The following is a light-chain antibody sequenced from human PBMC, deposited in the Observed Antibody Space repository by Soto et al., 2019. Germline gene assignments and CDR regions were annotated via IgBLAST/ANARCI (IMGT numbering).Light chain of an antibody. CDR2: KAS. J-gene: IGKJ4*01. Sequence: DIQMTQSPSTLSASVGDRVTITCRASQTIDSWLAWYQQRPGKPPNLLIYKASTLASGVPSRFSGSGSGTDFSLAISSLQPEDFATYYCQQTYSFPLTFGGGTKVDIK. V-gene: IGKV1-5*03. CDR1: QTIDSW. CDR3: QQTYSFPLT.